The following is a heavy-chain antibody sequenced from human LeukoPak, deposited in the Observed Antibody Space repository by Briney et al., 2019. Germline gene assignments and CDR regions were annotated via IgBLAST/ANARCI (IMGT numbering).Heavy chain of an antibody. V-gene: IGHV4-34*01. J-gene: IGHJ3*02. D-gene: IGHD6-19*01. CDR3: ARVLTYSSGWYVSPPAFDI. CDR1: GGSFSGYY. Sequence: SETLSLTCAVYGGSFSGYYWSWIRQPPGKGLEWIGDINHGGSTNYNPSLKSRVTISVDTSKNQFSLKLSSVTAADTAVYYCARVLTYSSGWYVSPPAFDIWGQGTMVTVSS. CDR2: INHGGST.